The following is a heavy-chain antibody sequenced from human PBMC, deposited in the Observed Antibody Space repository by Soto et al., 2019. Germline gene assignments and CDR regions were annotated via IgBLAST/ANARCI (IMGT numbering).Heavy chain of an antibody. D-gene: IGHD1-1*01. J-gene: IGHJ4*02. Sequence: QVQLVQSGAEVKKPGASVKVSCKTSGFTFTNYYINWVRQAPGQGLEVMGWISAYSGNTNYAQNLQGRVTMATDTCASTAYLELRSLRSDDTAVYFCARGDTYYVNWYFDYWGQGTLVTVSS. V-gene: IGHV1-18*01. CDR2: ISAYSGNT. CDR3: ARGDTYYVNWYFDY. CDR1: GFTFTNYY.